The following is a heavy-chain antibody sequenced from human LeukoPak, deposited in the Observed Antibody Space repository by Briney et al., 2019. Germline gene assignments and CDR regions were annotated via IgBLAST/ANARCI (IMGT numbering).Heavy chain of an antibody. Sequence: SETLSLTCAVYGRSFSGYYWSWIRQPPGKGLEWIGEINHSGSTNYNPSLKSRVTISVDTSKNQFSLKLSSVTAADTAVYYCARHPGVKYYYYMDVWGKGTTVTISS. J-gene: IGHJ6*03. D-gene: IGHD3-10*01. CDR2: INHSGST. V-gene: IGHV4-34*01. CDR3: ARHPGVKYYYYMDV. CDR1: GRSFSGYY.